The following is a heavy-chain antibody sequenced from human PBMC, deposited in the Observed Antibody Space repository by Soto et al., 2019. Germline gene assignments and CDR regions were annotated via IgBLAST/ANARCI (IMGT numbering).Heavy chain of an antibody. J-gene: IGHJ6*02. Sequence: SETLSLTCTVSRGSITDNYWSWIRQPPGKGLEWIGYIYHSGSTKYDPALKSRITISVDTSKNQFSLKLSSVTAADTAVYYCARGDIVVVVAASPSRSSGMDVWGQGTTVTVSS. CDR1: RGSITDNY. CDR2: IYHSGST. D-gene: IGHD2-15*01. CDR3: ARGDIVVVVAASPSRSSGMDV. V-gene: IGHV4-59*12.